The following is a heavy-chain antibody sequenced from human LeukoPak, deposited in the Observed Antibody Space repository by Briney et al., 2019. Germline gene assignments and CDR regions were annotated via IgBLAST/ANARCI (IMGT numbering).Heavy chain of an antibody. CDR3: AKDSEFECSGGSCYEVAS. D-gene: IGHD2-15*01. J-gene: IGHJ4*02. Sequence: QPGGSLRLSCAASGFTFSSYGMHWVRQAPGKGLEWVAFIRYDGSNKYYADSVKGRFTISRDNSKNTLYLQMNSLRAEDTAVYYCAKDSEFECSGGSCYEVASWGQGTLVTVSS. CDR2: IRYDGSNK. CDR1: GFTFSSYG. V-gene: IGHV3-30*02.